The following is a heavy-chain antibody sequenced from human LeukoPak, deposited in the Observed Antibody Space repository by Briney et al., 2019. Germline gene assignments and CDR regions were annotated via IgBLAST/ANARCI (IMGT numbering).Heavy chain of an antibody. CDR3: ARGGALTIFGVVIPRVYYFDY. J-gene: IGHJ4*02. CDR2: IKQDGSEK. Sequence: GGSLRPSCAASGFTFSSYAMSWVRQAPGKGLEWVANIKQDGSEKYYVDSVKGRFTISRDNAKNSLYLQMNSLRAEDTAVYYCARGGALTIFGVVIPRVYYFDYWGQGTLVTVSS. D-gene: IGHD3-3*01. V-gene: IGHV3-7*01. CDR1: GFTFSSYA.